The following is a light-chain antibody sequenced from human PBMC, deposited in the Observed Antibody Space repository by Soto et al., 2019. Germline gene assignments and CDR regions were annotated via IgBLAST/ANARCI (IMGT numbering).Light chain of an antibody. CDR2: DTS. V-gene: IGKV3-11*01. Sequence: EIVLTQSPATLSLSPGERATLSCRASQSVSSYLAWYQQKPGQAPRLLIYDTSNRATGIPARFSGSGSGTDFTLTIGSLEAEDFAVYYRQQRSDWHPISFGQGTRLEIK. CDR3: QQRSDWHPIS. J-gene: IGKJ5*01. CDR1: QSVSSY.